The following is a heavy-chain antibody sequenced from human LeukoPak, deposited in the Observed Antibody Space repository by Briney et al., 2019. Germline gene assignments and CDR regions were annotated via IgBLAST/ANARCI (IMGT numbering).Heavy chain of an antibody. D-gene: IGHD3-22*01. Sequence: SETLSLTCAVYGGSFSGYYWSWIRQPPGKGLEWIGEINHSGSTNYNPSLKSRVTISVDTSKNQFSLKLSSVTAADTAVYYCARVRGYYDSSGYSDAFDIWGQGTMVTVSS. CDR1: GGSFSGYY. V-gene: IGHV4-34*01. CDR3: ARVRGYYDSSGYSDAFDI. CDR2: INHSGST. J-gene: IGHJ3*02.